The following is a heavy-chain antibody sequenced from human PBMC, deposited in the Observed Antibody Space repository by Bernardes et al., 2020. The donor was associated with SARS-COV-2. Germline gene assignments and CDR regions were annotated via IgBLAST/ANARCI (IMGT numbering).Heavy chain of an antibody. V-gene: IGHV3-74*01. Sequence: GGSLRLSCAASGFTLSSSWMHWVRQAPGKGLVLVSRINSDGSTTNYADSVKGRFTISRDNAKNTLYLQMNSLRAENTAVYYCARDLGYCTNGVCSPWGQGTLVTVS. CDR1: GFTLSSSW. CDR3: ARDLGYCTNGVCSP. D-gene: IGHD2-8*01. J-gene: IGHJ5*02. CDR2: INSDGSTT.